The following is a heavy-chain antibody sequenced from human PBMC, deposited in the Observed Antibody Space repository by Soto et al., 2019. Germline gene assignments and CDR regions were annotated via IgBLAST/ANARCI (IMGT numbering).Heavy chain of an antibody. V-gene: IGHV1-8*01. J-gene: IGHJ4*02. CDR3: ARDEYGDYFDY. Sequence: ASVKFSCNATGYTFTSYDINWVRQATGQVLECMGWMIRNSGNAGYXXKFQGRVXXTTNTSLSTGXMQLTXRRSDETRVYYCARDEYGDYFDYWGQGTLVTVSS. CDR2: MIRNSGNA. D-gene: IGHD4-17*01. CDR1: GYTFTSYD.